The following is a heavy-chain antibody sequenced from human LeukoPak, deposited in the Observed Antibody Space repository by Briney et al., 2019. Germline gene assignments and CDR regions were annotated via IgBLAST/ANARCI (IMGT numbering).Heavy chain of an antibody. J-gene: IGHJ4*02. CDR1: GGSISSYY. V-gene: IGHV4-59*01. D-gene: IGHD6-13*01. Sequence: SETLSLTCTVSGGSISSYYWSWIRQSPGKGLEWIGYIYHSGSTKYNPSLKSRVTISVDTSKNQFSLKLSSVTAADTAVYYCARVSLAAAGTTYDYWGQGTLVTVSS. CDR2: IYHSGST. CDR3: ARVSLAAAGTTYDY.